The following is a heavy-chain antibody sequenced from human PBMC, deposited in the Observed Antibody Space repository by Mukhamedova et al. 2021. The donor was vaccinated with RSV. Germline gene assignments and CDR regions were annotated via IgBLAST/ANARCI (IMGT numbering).Heavy chain of an antibody. D-gene: IGHD3-10*01. V-gene: IGHV3-13*01. Sequence: YYPGSVKGRFTVSRKNAKNSVYLQMNSLRAGDTAVYYCPRVNYGSGSAFDIWGQGTMVTVSS. CDR3: PRVNYGSGSAFDI. J-gene: IGHJ3*02.